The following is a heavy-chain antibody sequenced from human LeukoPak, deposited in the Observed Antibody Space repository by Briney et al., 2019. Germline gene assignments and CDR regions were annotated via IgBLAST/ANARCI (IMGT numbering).Heavy chain of an antibody. CDR2: ISGRGGST. V-gene: IGHV3-23*01. Sequence: GGSLRLSCAASGFTFSSYAMSWVRQAPGKGLEWVSAISGRGGSTYYADSVKGRFTISRDNSKNTLYLQMNSLRAEDTAVYYCAKGGSSGYYFPSDYWGQGTLVTVSS. CDR3: AKGGSSGYYFPSDY. D-gene: IGHD3-22*01. CDR1: GFTFSSYA. J-gene: IGHJ4*02.